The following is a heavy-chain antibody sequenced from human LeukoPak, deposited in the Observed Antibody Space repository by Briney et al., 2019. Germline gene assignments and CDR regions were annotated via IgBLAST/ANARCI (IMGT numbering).Heavy chain of an antibody. CDR1: GGSFNGYY. Sequence: SETLSLTCAVYGGSFNGYYWSWIRQPPGKGLEWIGEINHSGSTNYNPSLKSRVTISVDTSKNQFSLKLSSVTAADTAVYYCARHRGSGWYRVYFDYWGQGTLVTVSS. CDR2: INHSGST. D-gene: IGHD6-19*01. J-gene: IGHJ4*02. CDR3: ARHRGSGWYRVYFDY. V-gene: IGHV4-34*01.